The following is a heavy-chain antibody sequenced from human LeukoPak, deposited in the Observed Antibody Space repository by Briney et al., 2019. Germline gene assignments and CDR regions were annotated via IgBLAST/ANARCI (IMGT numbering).Heavy chain of an antibody. CDR1: GFTFSSYW. CDR2: INSDGSST. D-gene: IGHD5-12*01. V-gene: IGHV3-74*01. J-gene: IGHJ5*02. CDR3: APACYDYRFDP. Sequence: GGSLRLSCAASGFTFSSYWMHWVRQAPGKGLVWVSRINSDGSSTSYADSVKGRFTISRDNAKNTLYLQMNSLRAEDTAVFYCAPACYDYRFDPWGQETLVTVSS.